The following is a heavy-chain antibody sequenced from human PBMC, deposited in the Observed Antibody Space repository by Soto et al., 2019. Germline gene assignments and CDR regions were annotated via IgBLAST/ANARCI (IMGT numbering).Heavy chain of an antibody. CDR2: IYWHDDK. CDR3: AHSSGYPACLDY. CDR1: GFSLSTSGVG. D-gene: IGHD5-12*01. J-gene: IGHJ4*02. Sequence: QITLKESGPTLVKPTQTLTLTCTFSGFSLSTSGVGVGWIRQPPGKALEWLAPIYWHDDKHCSPSLKSRPTITKDSATDQVVLTKTNMAPVDTATYYRAHSSGYPACLDYWGQGSPVTVSS. V-gene: IGHV2-5*01.